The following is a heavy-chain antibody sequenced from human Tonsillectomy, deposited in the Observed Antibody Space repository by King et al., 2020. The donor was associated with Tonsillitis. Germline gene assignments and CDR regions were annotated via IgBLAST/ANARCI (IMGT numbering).Heavy chain of an antibody. J-gene: IGHJ4*02. D-gene: IGHD6-19*01. Sequence: VQLQESGPGLVKPSETLSLTCTVSGGSISSYYWSWIRQPPGKGLEWIGYIYYSGSTNYNPSLKSRVTISVDTSKNQFSLKLSSVTAADTAVYYCASLNSSGWYDYWGQGTLVTVSS. CDR1: GGSISSYY. V-gene: IGHV4-59*08. CDR2: IYYSGST. CDR3: ASLNSSGWYDY.